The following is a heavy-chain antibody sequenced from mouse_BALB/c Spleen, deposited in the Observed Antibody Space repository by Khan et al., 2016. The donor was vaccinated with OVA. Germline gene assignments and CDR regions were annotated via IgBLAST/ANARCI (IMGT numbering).Heavy chain of an antibody. V-gene: IGHV1-18*01. CDR2: INPKNGVT. CDR3: ARDAGRY. J-gene: IGHJ4*01. Sequence: VQLQQSGPELVKPGASVKISCKTSGYTFTEFTLHWVKQSNGKSIVWIGVINPKNGVTSYNQNFKGKATLTVDKSSSTAYMEFRSLTSEDSSVYYCARDAGRYWGQGTSVTVSS. D-gene: IGHD3-3*01. CDR1: GYTFTEFT.